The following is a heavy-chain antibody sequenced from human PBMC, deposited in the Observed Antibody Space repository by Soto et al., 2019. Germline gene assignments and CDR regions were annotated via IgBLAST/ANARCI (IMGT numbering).Heavy chain of an antibody. Sequence: EVQLVESGGGLVQPGGSLTLSCAASGFTFINYWMHWVRQVQGKGLMWVSRINGDETHRSYADFAKGRFTISRDNAQNTVYRQMNSLSAEDTGVYYCARDFPPALTPGDDFDYWGHGILVTVSS. CDR3: ARDFPPALTPGDDFDY. CDR2: INGDETHR. D-gene: IGHD3-10*01. V-gene: IGHV3-74*01. J-gene: IGHJ4*01. CDR1: GFTFINYW.